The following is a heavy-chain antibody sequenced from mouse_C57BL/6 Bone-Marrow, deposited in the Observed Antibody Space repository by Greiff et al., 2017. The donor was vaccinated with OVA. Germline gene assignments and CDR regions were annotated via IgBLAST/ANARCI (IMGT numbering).Heavy chain of an antibody. V-gene: IGHV2-6-1*01. Sequence: VQLVESGPGLVAPSQSLSITCTVSGFSLTSYGVHWVRQPPGKGLEWLVVIWSDGSTTYYSALKSRLSISKDNSKSQVFLKMNSLQTDDTAMYYCARHVYGSSYDWYFDVWGTGTTVTVSS. CDR3: ARHVYGSSYDWYFDV. D-gene: IGHD1-1*01. CDR1: GFSLTSYG. CDR2: IWSDGST. J-gene: IGHJ1*03.